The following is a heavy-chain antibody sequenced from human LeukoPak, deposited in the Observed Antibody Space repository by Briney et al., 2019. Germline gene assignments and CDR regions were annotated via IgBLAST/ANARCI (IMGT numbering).Heavy chain of an antibody. CDR2: ISSSGSTI. Sequence: PGGSLRLSCAASGFTFSSYEMNWVRQAPGKGLEWVSYISSSGSTIYYADSVKGRFTISRDNAKNSLYLQMNSLRAEDTAVYYCAKGRDGYNRRNDAFDIWGQGTMVTVSS. D-gene: IGHD5-24*01. V-gene: IGHV3-48*03. J-gene: IGHJ3*02. CDR1: GFTFSSYE. CDR3: AKGRDGYNRRNDAFDI.